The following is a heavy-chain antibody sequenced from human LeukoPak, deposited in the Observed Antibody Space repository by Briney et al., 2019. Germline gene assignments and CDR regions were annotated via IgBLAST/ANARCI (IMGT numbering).Heavy chain of an antibody. CDR2: ISYNGNT. CDR1: GGSISGYY. D-gene: IGHD6-13*01. J-gene: IGHJ3*02. Sequence: SETLSLTCTVSGGSISGYYWSWIRQPPGKGLEWTGYISYNGNTNYNPSLKSRVSISADTSKNQFSLKLSSVTAADTAVYYCARITYSSSWHQSDAFDIWGQGTMVTVSS. CDR3: ARITYSSSWHQSDAFDI. V-gene: IGHV4-59*01.